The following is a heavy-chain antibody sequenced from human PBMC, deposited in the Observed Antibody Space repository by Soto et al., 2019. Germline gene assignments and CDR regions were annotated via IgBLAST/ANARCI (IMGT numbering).Heavy chain of an antibody. Sequence: GGSLRLSCAASGFTFSSYSIHWVRQAPGKGLESVSSIDRRSDIYYADSVKGRFTISRDNAKNSVSLQMNSLRAEDTAVYYCVREETGWPFVYGLVVLGQGTMVNVSS. CDR3: VREETGWPFVYGLVV. V-gene: IGHV3-21*01. D-gene: IGHD6-19*01. CDR2: IDRRSDI. J-gene: IGHJ6*02. CDR1: GFTFSSYS.